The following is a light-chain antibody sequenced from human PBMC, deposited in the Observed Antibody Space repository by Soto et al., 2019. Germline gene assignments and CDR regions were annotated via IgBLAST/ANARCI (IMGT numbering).Light chain of an antibody. CDR3: QQYNNWPRT. Sequence: EIVMTQSPATLSVSPGERATLSCRASQSVSSNLAWYQQKPGQAPRLLIYGASTRATGIPARFSGSRSGTEFTLTNSSLQSEDFAVYYCQQYNNWPRTFGQGTKLEIK. J-gene: IGKJ2*01. CDR2: GAS. CDR1: QSVSSN. V-gene: IGKV3-15*01.